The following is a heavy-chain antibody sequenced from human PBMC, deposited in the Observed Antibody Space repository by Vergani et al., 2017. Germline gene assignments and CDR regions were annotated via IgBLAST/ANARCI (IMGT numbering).Heavy chain of an antibody. CDR1: GYSFTSYW. V-gene: IGHV5-10-1*01. D-gene: IGHD3-3*01. CDR3: ARQITIFGVVDYMDV. Sequence: EVQLVQSGAEVKKPGESLRISCKGSGYSFTSYWISWVRQMPGKGLEWMGRIDPSDSYTNYSPSFQGHVTISADKSISTAYLQWSSLKASDTAIYYCARQITIFGVVDYMDVWGRGTTVTVSS. CDR2: IDPSDSYT. J-gene: IGHJ6*03.